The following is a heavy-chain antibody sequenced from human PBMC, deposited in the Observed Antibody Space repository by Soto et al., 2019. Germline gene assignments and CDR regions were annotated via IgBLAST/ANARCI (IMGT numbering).Heavy chain of an antibody. CDR3: TRHFGGDGSDF. Sequence: GGSLRLSCAASGFTFSGSAMHWVRQASGKGLEWVGRIRSKANSYATAYAASVKGRFTISRDDSQNTAYLQVNSLKTEDTAVYYWTRHFGGDGSDFWGQGTLVTVSS. CDR2: IRSKANSYAT. V-gene: IGHV3-73*01. J-gene: IGHJ4*02. D-gene: IGHD2-21*01. CDR1: GFTFSGSA.